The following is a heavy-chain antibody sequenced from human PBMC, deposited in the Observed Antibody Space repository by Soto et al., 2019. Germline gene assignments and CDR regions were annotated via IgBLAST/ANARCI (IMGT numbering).Heavy chain of an antibody. CDR1: GFNFTLYS. Sequence: WGSLGIGCVSSGFNFTLYSMNWVRQAPGKGLDWVSSISSTTNYIYYADSMKGRFTVSRDNAKNSVYLEMNSLSAEDTAVYYCARESEDLTSNFDYWGQGTMVTVSS. CDR2: ISSTTNYI. CDR3: ARESEDLTSNFDY. V-gene: IGHV3-21*01. J-gene: IGHJ4*02.